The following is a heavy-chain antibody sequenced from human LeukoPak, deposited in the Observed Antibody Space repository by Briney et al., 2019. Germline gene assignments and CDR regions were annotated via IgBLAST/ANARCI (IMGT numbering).Heavy chain of an antibody. Sequence: ASVKVSCKASGYTFTSYDINWVRQATGQGLEWMGWMNLNSGNTGYAQKFQGRVTMTRNTSISTAYMELSSLRSEDTAVYYCARGPELRYFDWFPYYYYGMDVWGQGTTVTVSS. CDR3: ARGPELRYFDWFPYYYYGMDV. D-gene: IGHD3-9*01. J-gene: IGHJ6*02. CDR2: MNLNSGNT. CDR1: GYTFTSYD. V-gene: IGHV1-8*01.